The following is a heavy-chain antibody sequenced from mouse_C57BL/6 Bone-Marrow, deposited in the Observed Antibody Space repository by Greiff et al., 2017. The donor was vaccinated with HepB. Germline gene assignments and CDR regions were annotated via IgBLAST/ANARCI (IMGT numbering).Heavy chain of an antibody. V-gene: IGHV10-1*01. Sequence: DAGGGLVQPKGSLKLSCAASGFSFNTYAMNWVRQAPGKGLEWVARIRSKSNNYATYYADSVKDRFTISRDDSESMLYLQMNNLKTEDTAMYYCVRHGDYGFAYWGQGTLVTVSA. CDR1: GFSFNTYA. D-gene: IGHD2-4*01. CDR2: IRSKSNNYAT. J-gene: IGHJ3*01. CDR3: VRHGDYGFAY.